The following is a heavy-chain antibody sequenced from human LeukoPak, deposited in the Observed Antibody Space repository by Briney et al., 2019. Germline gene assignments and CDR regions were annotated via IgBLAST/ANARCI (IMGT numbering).Heavy chain of an antibody. J-gene: IGHJ4*02. CDR1: GFTVSTNY. Sequence: LSGGSLRLSCAASGFTVSTNYMSWVRQAPGKGLEWVSVIYTDGRTYFADSVKGRFTFSRDNSKNSLYLQMNSLRAEDTAVYYCARVTCGGGTCSSGPYYFDNWGQGTLVTVSS. CDR3: ARVTCGGGTCSSGPYYFDN. V-gene: IGHV3-53*01. CDR2: IYTDGRT. D-gene: IGHD2-21*01.